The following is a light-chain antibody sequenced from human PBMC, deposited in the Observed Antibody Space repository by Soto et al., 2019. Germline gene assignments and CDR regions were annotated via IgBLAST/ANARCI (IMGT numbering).Light chain of an antibody. Sequence: TDFTKTPATLAFPRGERGSLARRASRSVSSYLAWYQQKPGQAPRLLIYDASNRATGIPARFSGSGSGTDFTLTISSLEPEDFAVYYCQQRSNWPPITSGQGTRPEI. CDR2: DAS. CDR1: RSVSSY. CDR3: QQRSNWPPIT. V-gene: IGKV3-11*01. J-gene: IGKJ5*01.